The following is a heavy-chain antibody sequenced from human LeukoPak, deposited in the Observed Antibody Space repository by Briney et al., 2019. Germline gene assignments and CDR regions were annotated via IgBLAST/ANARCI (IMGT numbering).Heavy chain of an antibody. D-gene: IGHD2-15*01. J-gene: IGHJ3*02. Sequence: PSETLSLTCTVSGGSISSSSYYWSWIRQHPGKGLEWIGYIYYSGSTYYNPSLRSRVTISVDTSKNQFSLKLSSVTAADTAVYFCARRRVVVASTDGASGAFDIWGQGALVTVSS. CDR3: ARRRVVVASTDGASGAFDI. CDR1: GGSISSSSYY. V-gene: IGHV4-31*03. CDR2: IYYSGST.